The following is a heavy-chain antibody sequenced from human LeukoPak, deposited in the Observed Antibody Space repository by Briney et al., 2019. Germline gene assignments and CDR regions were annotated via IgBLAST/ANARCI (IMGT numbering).Heavy chain of an antibody. V-gene: IGHV3-53*01. Sequence: PGGSLRLSCAASGFTVSSNYMSWVRQAPGKGLEWVSVLDTGGATHYADSVKGRFTISRDNTWNTLFLQMNSLRDEDTAVYYCAREFRDAFDVWGQGTRVTVSS. CDR1: GFTVSSNY. CDR2: LDTGGAT. CDR3: AREFRDAFDV. D-gene: IGHD3-10*01. J-gene: IGHJ3*01.